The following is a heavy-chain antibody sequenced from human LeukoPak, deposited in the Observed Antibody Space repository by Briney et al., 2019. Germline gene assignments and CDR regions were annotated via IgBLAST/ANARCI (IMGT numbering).Heavy chain of an antibody. Sequence: KPGESLEISCKGSGYSFTSYWIGWVRQMPGKGLEWMGIIYPGDSDTRYSPSFQGQVTISADKSISTAYLQWSSLKASDTAMYYCASQDYYDSMKNDAFDIWGQGTMVTVSS. CDR3: ASQDYYDSMKNDAFDI. CDR1: GYSFTSYW. J-gene: IGHJ3*02. D-gene: IGHD3-22*01. V-gene: IGHV5-51*03. CDR2: IYPGDSDT.